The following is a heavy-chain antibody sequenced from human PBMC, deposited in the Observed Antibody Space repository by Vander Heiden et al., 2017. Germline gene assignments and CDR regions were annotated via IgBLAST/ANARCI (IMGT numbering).Heavy chain of an antibody. Sequence: EVQLVEYGEGSVQPGGSLGLSRAAPSPTFSTYWIPWVRQAPGKGRVWVSRINSDGSSTNYADSVKGRFTISRDNAKKTLYLQMNSLRAEDTAVYYCARNLMGPTTVGYWGQGTLVTVSS. CDR1: SPTFSTYW. J-gene: IGHJ4*02. CDR2: INSDGSST. CDR3: ARNLMGPTTVGY. D-gene: IGHD1-26*01. V-gene: IGHV3-74*01.